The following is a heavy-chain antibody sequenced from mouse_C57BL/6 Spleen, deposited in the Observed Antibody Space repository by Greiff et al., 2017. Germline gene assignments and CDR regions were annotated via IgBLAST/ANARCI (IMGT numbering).Heavy chain of an antibody. Sequence: DVMLVESGGGLVKPGGSLKLSCATSGFTFSDYGMHWVRQAPEKGLEWVAYISSGSSTIYYADTVKGRYTISRDNAKNTLFLQMTSLRSEDTSMYCCARPYYCSSYPWFNYWGQGTMVTVSA. CDR2: ISSGSSTI. CDR1: GFTFSDYG. J-gene: IGHJ3*01. V-gene: IGHV5-17*01. D-gene: IGHD1-1*01. CDR3: ARPYYCSSYPWFNY.